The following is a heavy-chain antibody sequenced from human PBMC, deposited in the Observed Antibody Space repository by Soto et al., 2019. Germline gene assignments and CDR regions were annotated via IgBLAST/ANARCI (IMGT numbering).Heavy chain of an antibody. CDR1: GGSISSYY. CDR3: ASSSSGWYGAFDI. V-gene: IGHV4-59*01. D-gene: IGHD6-19*01. Sequence: SETLSLTCTVSGGSISSYYWSWIRQPPGKGLEWIGYIYYSGSTNYNPSLKSRVTISVDTSKNQFSLKLSSVTAADTAVYYRASSSSGWYGAFDIWGQGTMVTVSS. CDR2: IYYSGST. J-gene: IGHJ3*02.